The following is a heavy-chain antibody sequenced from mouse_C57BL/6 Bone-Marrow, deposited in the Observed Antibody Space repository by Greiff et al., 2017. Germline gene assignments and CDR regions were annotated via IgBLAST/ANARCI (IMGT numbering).Heavy chain of an antibody. V-gene: IGHV1-5*01. CDR3: TSWWLLRRYYFDY. CDR2: IYPGNSDT. CDR1: GYTFTSYW. D-gene: IGHD2-3*01. J-gene: IGHJ2*01. Sequence: VQLQQSGTVLARPGASVKMSCKTSGYTFTSYWMHWVKQRPGQGLEWIGAIYPGNSDTSYNQKFKGKAKLTAVTSASTAYMELSSLTNEDSAVYYCTSWWLLRRYYFDYWGQGTTLTVSS.